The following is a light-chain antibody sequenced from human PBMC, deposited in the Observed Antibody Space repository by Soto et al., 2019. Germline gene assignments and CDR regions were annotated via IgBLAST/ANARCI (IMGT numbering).Light chain of an antibody. V-gene: IGKV3-20*01. Sequence: EIVLTQSPGTLSLSPGERATLSCRASRSFASSYLAWYQQKPGQAPRLLIYAASSGATGIPDRFIGSGSGTDFTLTISRLEPDDFAVYYCHHYDSSPPYTFGQGTKLVIK. CDR1: RSFASSY. CDR2: AAS. CDR3: HHYDSSPPYT. J-gene: IGKJ2*01.